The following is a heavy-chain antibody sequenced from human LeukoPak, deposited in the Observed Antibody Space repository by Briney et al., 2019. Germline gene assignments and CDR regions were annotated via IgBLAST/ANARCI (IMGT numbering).Heavy chain of an antibody. Sequence: PGGSLRLSCAASGFTFTSYAMSWARQTPGKGLEWVSSVSGSGDGTYYAHSVKGRFTISRDNSKKTLDLHMDSLRAEDTAVYYCAKERLGGNYGDYAVDYWGQGTMVAVSS. CDR1: GFTFTSYA. J-gene: IGHJ4*02. CDR2: VSGSGDGT. CDR3: AKERLGGNYGDYAVDY. D-gene: IGHD4-17*01. V-gene: IGHV3-23*01.